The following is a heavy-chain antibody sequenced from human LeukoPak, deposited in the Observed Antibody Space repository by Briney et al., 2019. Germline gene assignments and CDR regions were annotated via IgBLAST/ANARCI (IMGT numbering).Heavy chain of an antibody. J-gene: IGHJ4*02. CDR2: IVGNGITI. V-gene: IGHV3-11*04. D-gene: IGHD1-1*01. Sequence: GGSLRLSCAASGFTFTNAWMSWVRQAPGKGLEWVSYIVGNGITIYYADSVKGRFTISRDNAKNSLYLQMNSLRAEDTAVYYCVRKLTGTTFFDYWGQGTLVTVSS. CDR1: GFTFTNAW. CDR3: VRKLTGTTFFDY.